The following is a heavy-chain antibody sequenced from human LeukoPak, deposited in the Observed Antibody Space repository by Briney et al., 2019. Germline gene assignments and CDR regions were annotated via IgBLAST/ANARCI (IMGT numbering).Heavy chain of an antibody. J-gene: IGHJ6*03. V-gene: IGHV3-7*01. D-gene: IGHD3-3*01. CDR2: IKQDGSEK. CDR1: GFTFSGYW. Sequence: GGSLRLSCAASGFTFSGYWMSWVRQAPGKGLEWVANIKQDGSEKYYVDSVKGRFTISRDNAMNSLYLQMNSLRAEDTAVYYCASQTYYDFWSGYYYYCMDVWGKGTTVTVSS. CDR3: ASQTYYDFWSGYYYYCMDV.